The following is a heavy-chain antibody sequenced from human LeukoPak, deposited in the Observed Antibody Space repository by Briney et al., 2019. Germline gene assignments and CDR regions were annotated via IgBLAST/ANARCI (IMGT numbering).Heavy chain of an antibody. CDR3: ASRTMDDAFDI. D-gene: IGHD3-10*01. Sequence: PSETLSLTCTVSGGSISSYYWSWIRQPPGKGLEWIGYIYYSGSTNYNPSLKSRVTISVDTSKNQFSLKLSSVTAADTAVYYCASRTMDDAFDIWGQGTMVTVSS. J-gene: IGHJ3*02. CDR1: GGSISSYY. V-gene: IGHV4-59*01. CDR2: IYYSGST.